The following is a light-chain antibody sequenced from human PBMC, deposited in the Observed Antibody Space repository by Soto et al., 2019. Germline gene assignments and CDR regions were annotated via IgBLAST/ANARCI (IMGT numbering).Light chain of an antibody. V-gene: IGLV2-14*01. CDR2: EVS. CDR3: ISYTSTTSWV. J-gene: IGLJ3*02. CDR1: SSGIGAYNY. Sequence: QSVLTQPASVSGSPGQSITISCTGSSSGIGAYNYVSWYQQYPGKAPKLMIYEVSYRPSGISKRFSGSKSGNTASLTISGLQAEDEADYYCISYTSTTSWVFGGGTKLTVL.